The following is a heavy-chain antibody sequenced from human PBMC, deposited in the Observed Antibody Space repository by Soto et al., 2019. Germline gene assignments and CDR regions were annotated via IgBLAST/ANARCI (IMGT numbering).Heavy chain of an antibody. Sequence: QVQLVQSGAEVKKPGASVKVSCKASGYTFTSYDINWVRQATGQGLEWMGGMNPNTGNTGNAQKFQGRVTMTRNTSLSTAYMELSSLRSEDTAVYYCARGKVDGYSYGYGFDYWGQGTLVTVSS. CDR2: MNPNTGNT. J-gene: IGHJ4*02. D-gene: IGHD5-18*01. CDR1: GYTFTSYD. CDR3: ARGKVDGYSYGYGFDY. V-gene: IGHV1-8*01.